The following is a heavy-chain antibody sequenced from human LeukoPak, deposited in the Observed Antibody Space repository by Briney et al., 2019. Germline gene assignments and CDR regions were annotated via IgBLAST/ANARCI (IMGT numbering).Heavy chain of an antibody. CDR2: ISYDGSNK. J-gene: IGHJ3*02. V-gene: IGHV3-30*04. Sequence: GGSLRLSCAASGFTFSSYAMHWVRQAPGKGLEWVAVISYDGSNKYYADSVKGRFTISRDNSKNTLYLQMNSLRAEDTAVYYCAKDGRGAFDIWGQGTMVTVSS. CDR3: AKDGRGAFDI. CDR1: GFTFSSYA.